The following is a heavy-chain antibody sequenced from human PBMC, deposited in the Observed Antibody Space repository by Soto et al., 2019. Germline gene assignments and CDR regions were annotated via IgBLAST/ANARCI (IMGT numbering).Heavy chain of an antibody. CDR1: GFTFSSDW. Sequence: GGSLRLSCAASGFTFSSDWMHWVRQAAGKGLVWVSRINMDGSSTNYADSVKGRFTISRDNAKNTLYLQMNSLRADDTAVYYCARGPRGLYGNDYWGQGALVTVSA. V-gene: IGHV3-74*01. D-gene: IGHD2-8*01. CDR3: ARGPRGLYGNDY. J-gene: IGHJ4*02. CDR2: INMDGSST.